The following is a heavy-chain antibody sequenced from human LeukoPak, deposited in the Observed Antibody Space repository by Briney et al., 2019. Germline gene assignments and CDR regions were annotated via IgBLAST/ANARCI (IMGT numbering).Heavy chain of an antibody. CDR2: INTNTGDP. V-gene: IGHV7-4-1*02. Sequence: ASVKVSCKASGYTFTTYAMNWVRQAPGQGLEWMGRINTNTGDPTYAQGFTGRFVFSLDTSVSTPYLEINSLKPEDTALYYCARDRTEIGNDYWGQGTKVTVSS. D-gene: IGHD5-24*01. CDR1: GYTFTTYA. CDR3: ARDRTEIGNDY. J-gene: IGHJ4*02.